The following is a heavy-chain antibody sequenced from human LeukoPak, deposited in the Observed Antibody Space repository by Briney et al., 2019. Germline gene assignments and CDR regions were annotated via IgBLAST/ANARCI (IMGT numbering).Heavy chain of an antibody. V-gene: IGHV4-34*01. Sequence: SETLSLTCAVYGGSFSGYYWSWIRQPPGKGLEWIGEINHSGSTNYNPSLKSRVTISVDTSKNQLSLKLSSVTAADTAVYYCARGGPYCSGGSCYGYYFDYWGQGTLVTVSS. CDR3: ARGGPYCSGGSCYGYYFDY. CDR2: INHSGST. CDR1: GGSFSGYY. J-gene: IGHJ4*02. D-gene: IGHD2-15*01.